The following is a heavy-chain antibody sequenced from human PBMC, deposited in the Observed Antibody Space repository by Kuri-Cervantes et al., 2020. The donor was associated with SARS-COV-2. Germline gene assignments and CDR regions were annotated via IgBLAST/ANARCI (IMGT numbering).Heavy chain of an antibody. CDR1: GFTFSDYY. CDR2: ISSSSSYI. CDR3: ARDRRIQLWLYGSWYFDL. Sequence: LSLTCAASGFTFSDYYMNWVRQAPGKGLEWVSSISSSSSYIYYADSVKGRFTISRDNAKNSLYLQMNSLRAEDTAVYYCARDRRIQLWLYGSWYFDLWGRGTLVTVSS. D-gene: IGHD5-18*01. V-gene: IGHV3-21*01. J-gene: IGHJ2*01.